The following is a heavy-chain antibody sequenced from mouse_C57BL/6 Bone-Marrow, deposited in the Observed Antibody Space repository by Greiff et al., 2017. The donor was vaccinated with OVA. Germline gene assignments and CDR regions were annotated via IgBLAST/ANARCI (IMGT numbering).Heavy chain of an antibody. V-gene: IGHV1-50*01. CDR2: IDPSDSYT. CDR1: GYTFTSYW. Sequence: VQLQQSGAELVKPGASVKLSCKASGYTFTSYWMQWVKQRPGQGLEWIGEIDPSDSYTNYNQKFKGKATLTVDTSSSTAYMQLSSLTSEDSAVYYCARIAMDYWGQGTSVTVSS. CDR3: ARIAMDY. J-gene: IGHJ4*01.